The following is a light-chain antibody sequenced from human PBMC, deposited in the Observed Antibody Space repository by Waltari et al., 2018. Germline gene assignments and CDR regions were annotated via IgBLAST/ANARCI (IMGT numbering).Light chain of an antibody. Sequence: DIQMTQSPSSLSASVGDRVTITCRASQSIRTYLNWYQQKPGKAPKLLIYAASNLQSGVPSRFSASGSGTDFTLTISRLQPEDFAAYYCQQSYNTPVTFGGGTKVEIK. J-gene: IGKJ4*01. V-gene: IGKV1-39*01. CDR3: QQSYNTPVT. CDR2: AAS. CDR1: QSIRTY.